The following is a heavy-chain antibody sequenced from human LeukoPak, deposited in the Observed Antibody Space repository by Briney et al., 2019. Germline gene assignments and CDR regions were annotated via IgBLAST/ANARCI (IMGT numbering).Heavy chain of an antibody. CDR2: IWYDGSEK. D-gene: IGHD2-15*01. J-gene: IGHJ4*02. CDR3: AKRDLPWLAAAFDY. Sequence: PGGSLRLSCAASGFTFSHYGMHWVRQAPGKGLEWVATIWYDGSEKYYADSVKGRFTISRDNSKNTLYLQMNSLRAEDTAVYYCAKRDLPWLAAAFDYWGQGTLVTVSS. CDR1: GFTFSHYG. V-gene: IGHV3-33*06.